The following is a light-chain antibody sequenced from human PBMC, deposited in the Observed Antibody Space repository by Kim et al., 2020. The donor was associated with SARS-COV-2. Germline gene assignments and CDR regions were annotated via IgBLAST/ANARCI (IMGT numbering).Light chain of an antibody. Sequence: ASVGDRVTITCRASQSSSSYLNWYQWESGKVPKLLIYAASSLQSGVPSRFSGSGFGADFTLTISSLQPEDFATYYCQQSYNTPWTFGQGTKVDIK. CDR3: QQSYNTPWT. CDR2: AAS. V-gene: IGKV1-39*01. CDR1: QSSSSY. J-gene: IGKJ1*01.